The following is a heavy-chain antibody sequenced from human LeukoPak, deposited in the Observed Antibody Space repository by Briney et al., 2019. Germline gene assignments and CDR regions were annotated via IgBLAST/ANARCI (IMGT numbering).Heavy chain of an antibody. V-gene: IGHV4-4*07. D-gene: IGHD5-12*01. CDR1: GGSISSYY. Sequence: SETLSLTCTVSGGSISSYYWSWIRQPAGKGLEGIGRIYTSGSTHYNPPLKSRVTMSVDTSKNQFSLNLSSVTAADAAVYYCAREKWLRLEPVYYYGMDVWGQGTTVTVSS. CDR3: AREKWLRLEPVYYYGMDV. CDR2: IYTSGST. J-gene: IGHJ6*02.